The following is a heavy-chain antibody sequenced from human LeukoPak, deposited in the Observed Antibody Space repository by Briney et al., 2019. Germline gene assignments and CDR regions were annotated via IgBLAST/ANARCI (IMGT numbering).Heavy chain of an antibody. D-gene: IGHD1-1*01. Sequence: GGSLRLSCAASGFTFSCFWMGWVRQAPGKGREWVASIKYDESEKHYVDCVKGRFTVSRDNANNSLYLQMNNLRAEDTAVYFCSRITTNGYFEYWGQGTLVTVSS. CDR2: IKYDESEK. J-gene: IGHJ4*02. CDR1: GFTFSCFW. CDR3: SRITTNGYFEY. V-gene: IGHV3-7*01.